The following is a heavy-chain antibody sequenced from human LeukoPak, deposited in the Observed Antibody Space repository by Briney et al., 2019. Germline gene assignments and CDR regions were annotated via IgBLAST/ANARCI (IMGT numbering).Heavy chain of an antibody. Sequence: SETLSLTCTVSGGSISSYHWSWIRQPAGKGLEWIGRIYTSGSTNYNPSLKSRVTMSVDTSKNQFSLKLSSVTAADTAVYYCARDHCSSTSCSVRGWFDPWGQGTLVTVSS. D-gene: IGHD2-2*01. J-gene: IGHJ5*02. CDR3: ARDHCSSTSCSVRGWFDP. CDR2: IYTSGST. CDR1: GGSISSYH. V-gene: IGHV4-4*07.